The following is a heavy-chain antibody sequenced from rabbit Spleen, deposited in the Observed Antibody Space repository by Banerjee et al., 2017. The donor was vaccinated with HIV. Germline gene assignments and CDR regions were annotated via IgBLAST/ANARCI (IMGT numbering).Heavy chain of an antibody. Sequence: QSLEESGGDLVKPGASLTLTCTASGVSFSFNNYMCWVRQAPGKGLEWIACINTATGKAVYASWAKGRFTFSKTSSTTVTLQMTSLTVADTATYFCARDTSSSFSSYGMDLWGQGTLVTVS. CDR3: ARDTSSSFSSYGMDL. D-gene: IGHD1-1*01. J-gene: IGHJ6*01. CDR2: INTATGKA. V-gene: IGHV1S40*01. CDR1: GVSFSFNNY.